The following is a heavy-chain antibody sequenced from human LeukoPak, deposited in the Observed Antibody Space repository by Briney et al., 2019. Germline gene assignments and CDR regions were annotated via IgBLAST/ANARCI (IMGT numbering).Heavy chain of an antibody. D-gene: IGHD3-22*01. CDR2: ISSSSSTI. Sequence: GGSLRLSCAASGFTFSSHSMNWVRQAPGKGLEWVSYISSSSSTIYYADSVKGRFTISRDNAKNSLYLQMNSLRAEDTAVYYCARDTYYYDSSGSTLGYWGQGTLVTVSS. V-gene: IGHV3-48*04. CDR1: GFTFSSHS. J-gene: IGHJ4*02. CDR3: ARDTYYYDSSGSTLGY.